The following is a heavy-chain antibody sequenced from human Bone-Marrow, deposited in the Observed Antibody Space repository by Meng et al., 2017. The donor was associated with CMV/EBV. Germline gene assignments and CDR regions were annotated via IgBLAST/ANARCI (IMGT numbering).Heavy chain of an antibody. D-gene: IGHD5-12*01. Sequence: ASVKVSCKASGYTFTGYYMHWVRQAPGQGLEWMGWINPNSGGTNYAQKFQGRVNMTRDTSISTAYMELSRLRSDDTAVYYCARSIVATIVGGYVVIATTGYYYGMDVWGQGTTVTVSS. CDR1: GYTFTGYY. CDR2: INPNSGGT. J-gene: IGHJ6*02. CDR3: ARSIVATIVGGYVVIATTGYYYGMDV. V-gene: IGHV1-2*02.